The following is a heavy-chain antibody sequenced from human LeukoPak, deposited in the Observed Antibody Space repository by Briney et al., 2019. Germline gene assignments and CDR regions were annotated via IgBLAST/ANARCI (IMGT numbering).Heavy chain of an antibody. CDR2: MFYSGST. CDR1: GGSISSSSYY. CDR3: ARGYPDILSGYYSDY. V-gene: IGHV4-39*07. J-gene: IGHJ4*02. D-gene: IGHD3-9*01. Sequence: PSETLSLTCTVSGGSISSSSYYWGWIRQPPGKGLEWIGHMFYSGSTHYNPSLKSRVVISVDTSKNQLSLQLSSVTAADTAVYYCARGYPDILSGYYSDYWGQGTLVTVSS.